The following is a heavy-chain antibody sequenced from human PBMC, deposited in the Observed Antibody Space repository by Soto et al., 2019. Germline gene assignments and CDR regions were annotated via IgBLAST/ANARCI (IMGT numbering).Heavy chain of an antibody. D-gene: IGHD3-16*01. Sequence: PGGSLRLSCVASGFTFNRYALAWVRQAPGKGLEWVSAISGSGASTYDADSVKGRFTISRDNSNNTLYLQMNSLRAEDTAVYYCAKRTGVITVITSFDHWGQGTPVTVSS. CDR2: ISGSGAST. V-gene: IGHV3-23*01. CDR1: GFTFNRYA. CDR3: AKRTGVITVITSFDH. J-gene: IGHJ4*02.